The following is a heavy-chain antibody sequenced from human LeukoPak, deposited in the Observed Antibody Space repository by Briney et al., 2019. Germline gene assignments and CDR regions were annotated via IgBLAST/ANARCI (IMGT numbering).Heavy chain of an antibody. J-gene: IGHJ6*04. CDR2: IKSKTDGGTT. V-gene: IGHV3-15*01. D-gene: IGHD2-2*01. CDR1: GFTFSNAW. Sequence: GGSLRLSCAASGFTFSNAWMSWVRQAPGKGLEWVGRIKSKTDGGTTDYAAPVKGRFTISRDDSKNTLYLQMNSLKTEDTAVYYCTTRYCSSTSCSEVMDVWGIGTTVTVSS. CDR3: TTRYCSSTSCSEVMDV.